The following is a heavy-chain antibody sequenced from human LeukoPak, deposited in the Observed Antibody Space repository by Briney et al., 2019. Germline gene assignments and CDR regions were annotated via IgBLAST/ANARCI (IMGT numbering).Heavy chain of an antibody. D-gene: IGHD3-22*01. V-gene: IGHV4-61*02. CDR1: GGSVTSGNSC. Sequence: SETLSLTCSVSGGSVTSGNSCWSWIRQPAGKGLEWIGRIFSSGDTNYNPSLKSRVTISLDTSKNEFSLKLSSVTAADTAVYYCARGDSSGLYYYYYMDVWGKGTTVTVSS. CDR2: IFSSGDT. J-gene: IGHJ6*03. CDR3: ARGDSSGLYYYYYMDV.